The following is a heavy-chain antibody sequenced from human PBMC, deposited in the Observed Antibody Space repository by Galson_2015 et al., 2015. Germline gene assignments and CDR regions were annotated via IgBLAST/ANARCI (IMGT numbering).Heavy chain of an antibody. CDR2: IRSKANGGTT. CDR3: TGVTD. J-gene: IGHJ4*02. D-gene: IGHD2-21*02. CDR1: GFIFGDYA. V-gene: IGHV3-49*04. Sequence: SLRLSCAGSGFIFGDYAISWVRQAPGKGLEWVGFIRSKANGGTTEYGASVKGRFFISRDDSKDIAFLQMNSLKTEDTAVYYCTGVTDWGQGTLVTVSS.